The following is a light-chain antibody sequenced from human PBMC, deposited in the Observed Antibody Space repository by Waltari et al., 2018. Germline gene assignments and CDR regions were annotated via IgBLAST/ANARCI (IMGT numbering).Light chain of an antibody. V-gene: IGKV2-24*01. Sequence: DIVMTQTPLSSPVTLGQPASISCRSSQSLVHSDGSTYLSWLQQRPGQPPRLLIYEISNPFSGVPDRFSGSGAGTDFTLKISRVEAEDVGIYYCLQATQFPRSFGQGTKLEIK. CDR3: LQATQFPRS. J-gene: IGKJ2*01. CDR1: QSLVHSDGSTY. CDR2: EIS.